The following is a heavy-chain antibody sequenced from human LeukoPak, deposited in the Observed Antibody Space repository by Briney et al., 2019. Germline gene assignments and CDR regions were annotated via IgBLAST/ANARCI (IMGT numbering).Heavy chain of an antibody. V-gene: IGHV3-74*01. D-gene: IGHD3-16*01. Sequence: GGSLRLSCAASGFSFSSSWMLWVRQTPGKGLVWLSRISPDGSSTSYADSVKGRFTVSRDIARNTLSLQMNSLRAEDSAVYYCARLQGITPQPMTQRFDIWGQGTMVTVSS. CDR3: ARLQGITPQPMTQRFDI. CDR2: ISPDGSST. CDR1: GFSFSSSW. J-gene: IGHJ3*02.